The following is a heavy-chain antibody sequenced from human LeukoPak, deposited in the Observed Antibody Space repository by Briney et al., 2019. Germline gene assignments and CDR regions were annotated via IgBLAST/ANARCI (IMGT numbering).Heavy chain of an antibody. V-gene: IGHV4-34*01. CDR3: ARNFGVVYYYYYGMDA. CDR2: INHSGST. Sequence: PSETLSLTCAVYGGSFSGYYWSWIRQPPGKGLEWIGEINHSGSTNYNPSLKSRVTISVDTSKNQFSLKLSSVTAADTAVYYCARNFGVVYYYYYGMDAWGQGTTVTVSS. J-gene: IGHJ6*02. D-gene: IGHD3-3*01. CDR1: GGSFSGYY.